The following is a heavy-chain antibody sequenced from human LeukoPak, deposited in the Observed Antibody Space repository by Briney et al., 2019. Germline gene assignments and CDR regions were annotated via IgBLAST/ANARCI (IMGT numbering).Heavy chain of an antibody. CDR3: ARLAATYYFYS. V-gene: IGHV4-39*01. Sequence: PSETLSLTCTVSRGSTRSSSSYWGWIRQPPWKGLEWIGSIYYSGSTYYNPSLESRVTISVDTSKNQFSLKLSSVTAADTAVYCGARLAATYYFYSWGQGTMVTVSS. D-gene: IGHD6-25*01. CDR2: IYYSGST. CDR1: RGSTRSSSSY. J-gene: IGHJ4*02.